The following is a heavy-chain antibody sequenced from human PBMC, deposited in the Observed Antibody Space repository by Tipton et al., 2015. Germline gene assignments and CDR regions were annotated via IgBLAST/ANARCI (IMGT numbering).Heavy chain of an antibody. Sequence: GSLRLSCAASGFTFSSYAMSWVRQAPGKGLEWVSAISGSGGSTYYADSVKGRFTISRDNSKNTLYLQMNSLRAEDTAVYYCAKGGSSAPNYYGMDVWGQGTTVTVSS. J-gene: IGHJ6*02. D-gene: IGHD6-6*01. V-gene: IGHV3-23*01. CDR3: AKGGSSAPNYYGMDV. CDR2: ISGSGGST. CDR1: GFTFSSYA.